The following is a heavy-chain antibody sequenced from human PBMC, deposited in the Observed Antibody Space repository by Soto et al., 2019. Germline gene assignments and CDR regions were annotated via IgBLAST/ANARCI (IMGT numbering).Heavy chain of an antibody. D-gene: IGHD1-26*01. J-gene: IGHJ6*02. CDR1: GFTFSSYG. CDR3: AKDVAGALSGSYYYYYYGMDV. V-gene: IGHV3-30*18. Sequence: GGSLRLSCAASGFTFSSYGMHWVRQAPGKGLEWVAVISYDGSNKYYADSVKGRFTISRDNSKNTLYLQMNSLRAEDTAVYYCAKDVAGALSGSYYYYYYGMDVWVQGTTVTVSS. CDR2: ISYDGSNK.